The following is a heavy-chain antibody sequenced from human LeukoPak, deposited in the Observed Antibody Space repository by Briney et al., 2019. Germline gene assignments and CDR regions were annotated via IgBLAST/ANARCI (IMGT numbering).Heavy chain of an antibody. D-gene: IGHD5-24*01. V-gene: IGHV3-66*02. CDR2: IYSGQNT. J-gene: IGHJ4*02. CDR3: ARGREMTDPFGY. Sequence: PGGSLRLSCAASGFIVSSDFMSWVRQPPGKGLEWVSVIYSGQNTYYADSVKGRFTISRDNSKNTVYLQMNSLRVEDTAVYYCARGREMTDPFGYWGQGTLVTVSS. CDR1: GFIVSSDF.